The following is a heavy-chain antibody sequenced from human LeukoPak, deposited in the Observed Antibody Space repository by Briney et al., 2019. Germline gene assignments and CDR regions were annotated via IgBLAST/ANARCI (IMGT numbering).Heavy chain of an antibody. CDR3: ARRGNSNWYFDY. CDR2: IYPDDSDT. CDR1: GYRFTNYW. V-gene: IGHV5-51*01. D-gene: IGHD6-13*01. Sequence: GESLKISCKSSGYRFTNYWIGWVRQMPGKGLEWMGFIYPDDSDTIYSPSFQGQVTISADKSINIAYLQWSSLKASDTAMYYCARRGNSNWYFDYWGQGTLVTVSS. J-gene: IGHJ4*02.